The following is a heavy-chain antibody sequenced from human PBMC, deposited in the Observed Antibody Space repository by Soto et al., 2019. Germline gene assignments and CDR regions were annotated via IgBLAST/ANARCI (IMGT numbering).Heavy chain of an antibody. V-gene: IGHV4-31*03. D-gene: IGHD3-9*01. CDR1: GGSISSGSFY. J-gene: IGHJ4*02. CDR2: ISDSWSS. Sequence: QVQLQESGPGLVKPSQTLTLTCTVSGGSISSGSFYWSWIRQHPGKGLEWIGHISDSWSSYYNPSLESRVIISVDTSKNQFSLKLSAVTAADTAVYFCARTTFYDIFTAYYSLFDYWGQGTMVTVSS. CDR3: ARTTFYDIFTAYYSLFDY.